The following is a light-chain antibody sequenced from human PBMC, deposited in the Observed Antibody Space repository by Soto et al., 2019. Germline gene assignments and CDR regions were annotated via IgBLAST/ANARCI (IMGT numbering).Light chain of an antibody. Sequence: QSALTQPRSVSGSPGQSVTISCTGTSSDVGAYDHVSWYQQHPGKAPKLMIHDVNQRPSGVPDRLSGSKSGNTASLTISGPQAEDEADYYCCSFAAMSGYVFGTGTKLTVL. CDR3: CSFAAMSGYV. V-gene: IGLV2-11*01. J-gene: IGLJ1*01. CDR1: SSDVGAYDH. CDR2: DVN.